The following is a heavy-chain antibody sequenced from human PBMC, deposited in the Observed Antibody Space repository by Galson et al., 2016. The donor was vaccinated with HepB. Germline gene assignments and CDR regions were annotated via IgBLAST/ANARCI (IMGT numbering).Heavy chain of an antibody. J-gene: IGHJ3*02. CDR3: AREGYSSGHCGAFDI. D-gene: IGHD6-19*01. Sequence: SLRLSCAASGFSFSRRAMTWVRQAPGKGLEWVSTINAIGDFTHYADSVKGRFSISRDNSKNTLYLQMDSLSPDDTALYFCAREGYSSGHCGAFDIWGRGTVVAVSS. CDR2: INAIGDFT. CDR1: GFSFSRRA. V-gene: IGHV3-23*01.